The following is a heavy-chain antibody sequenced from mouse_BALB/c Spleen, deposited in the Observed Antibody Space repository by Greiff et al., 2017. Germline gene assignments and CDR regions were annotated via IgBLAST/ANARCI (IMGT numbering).Heavy chain of an antibody. CDR3: AREDGSWYFDY. V-gene: IGHV3-6*02. J-gene: IGHJ2*01. Sequence: ESGPGLVKPSQSLSLTCSVTGYSITSGYYWNWIRQFPGNKLEWMGYISYDGSNNYNPSLKNRISITRDTSKNQFFLKLNSVTTEDTATYYCAREDGSWYFDYWGQGTTLTVSS. CDR1: GYSITSGYY. CDR2: ISYDGSN. D-gene: IGHD1-1*01.